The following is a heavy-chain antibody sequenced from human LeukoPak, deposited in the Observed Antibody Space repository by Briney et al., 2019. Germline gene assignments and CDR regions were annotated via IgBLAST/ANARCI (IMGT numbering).Heavy chain of an antibody. CDR3: ARGGEDNYANFDY. D-gene: IGHD2-2*01. CDR2: ISSSSGYI. CDR1: GFTFSTYT. J-gene: IGHJ4*02. Sequence: RGSLRLSCAASGFTFSTYTMYWVRQAPGKGLEWVSSISSSSGYIYYADSVKGRFTISRDNAKNSLYLQMNSLRAEDTAVYYCARGGEDNYANFDYWGQGTLVTVSS. V-gene: IGHV3-21*01.